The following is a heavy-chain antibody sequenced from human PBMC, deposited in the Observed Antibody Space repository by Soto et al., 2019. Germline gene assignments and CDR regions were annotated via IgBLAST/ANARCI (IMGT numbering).Heavy chain of an antibody. D-gene: IGHD3-10*01. CDR2: ISGSGGST. J-gene: IGHJ6*03. Sequence: GGSLRLSCAASGFTFSSYAMSWVRQAPGKGLEWVSAISGSGGSTYYADSVKGRFTISRDNSKNTLYLQMNSLRAEDTAVYYCAKTYYYGSGSYVTRNYYYYMDVWGKGTTVTVSS. CDR1: GFTFSSYA. CDR3: AKTYYYGSGSYVTRNYYYYMDV. V-gene: IGHV3-23*01.